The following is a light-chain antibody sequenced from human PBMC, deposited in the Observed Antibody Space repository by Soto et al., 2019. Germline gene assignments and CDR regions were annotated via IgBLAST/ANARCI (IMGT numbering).Light chain of an antibody. Sequence: QSVLTQPASVSGSPGQSITISCTGTSSDVGGYNYVSWYQQHPGKAPKLMIYDVSKRPSGVSNRFSGSKSANTDSLTISGLQAEDEAEYYCSSYTGSSTYVVFGGGTKLTVL. CDR3: SSYTGSSTYVV. V-gene: IGLV2-14*01. J-gene: IGLJ2*01. CDR1: SSDVGGYNY. CDR2: DVS.